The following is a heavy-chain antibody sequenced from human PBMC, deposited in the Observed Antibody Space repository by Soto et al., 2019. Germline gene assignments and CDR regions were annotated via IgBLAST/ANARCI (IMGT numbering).Heavy chain of an antibody. CDR2: IYPGDSDT. V-gene: IGHV5-51*01. CDR1: GYSFTSYW. CDR3: ARSRRIRAAGGYYYYGMDV. J-gene: IGHJ6*02. Sequence: PGESLKISCKGSGYSFTSYWIGWVRQMPGKGLEWMGIIYPGDSDTRYSPSFQGQVTISADKSISTAYLQWSSLKASDTAMYYCARSRRIRAAGGYYYYGMDVWGQGTTVTVAS. D-gene: IGHD6-13*01.